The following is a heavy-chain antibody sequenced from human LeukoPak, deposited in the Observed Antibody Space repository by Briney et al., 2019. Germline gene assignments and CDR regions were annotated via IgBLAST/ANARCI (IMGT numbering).Heavy chain of an antibody. D-gene: IGHD2-15*01. Sequence: GGSLRLSCATSGFTFSSYAMNWVRQAPGKGLECVSFISTSGDFTYYAASVKGRFTVSRDNSKNTLYLQMNSLRTDDTAVYYCAGCSGGSCYSRGKYGVDVWGQGTTVIVSS. CDR2: ISTSGDFT. CDR3: AGCSGGSCYSRGKYGVDV. CDR1: GFTFSSYA. J-gene: IGHJ6*02. V-gene: IGHV3-23*01.